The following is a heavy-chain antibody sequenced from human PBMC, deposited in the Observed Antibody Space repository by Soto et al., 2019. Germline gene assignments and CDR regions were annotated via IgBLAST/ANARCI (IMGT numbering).Heavy chain of an antibody. CDR3: ARGIRGHYAFDV. J-gene: IGHJ3*01. CDR1: GISFSSYW. Sequence: EVQLEESGGDLVQPGGSLRLSCAASGISFSSYWMHWVRQAPGKGLVWVSRVKTDGSTYYADSVKGRFTIFRDNAKNTLYLQMNSLTVEDTAVYYCARGIRGHYAFDVWGQVKMFTFSS. D-gene: IGHD5-12*01. CDR2: VKTDGST. V-gene: IGHV3-74*02.